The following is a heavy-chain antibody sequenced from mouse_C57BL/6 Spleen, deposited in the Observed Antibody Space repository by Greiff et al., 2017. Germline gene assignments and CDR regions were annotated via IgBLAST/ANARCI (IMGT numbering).Heavy chain of an antibody. J-gene: IGHJ4*01. CDR2: ISSGSSTI. CDR1: GFTFSDYG. D-gene: IGHD4-1*01. V-gene: IGHV5-17*01. CDR3: ARKTGPYYAMDY. Sequence: EVKLVESGGGLVKPGGSLKLSCAASGFTFSDYGMHWVRQAPEKGLEWVAYISSGSSTIYYADTVKGRFTISRDNAKNTLFLQMTSLRSEDTAMYYCARKTGPYYAMDYWGQGTSVTVSS.